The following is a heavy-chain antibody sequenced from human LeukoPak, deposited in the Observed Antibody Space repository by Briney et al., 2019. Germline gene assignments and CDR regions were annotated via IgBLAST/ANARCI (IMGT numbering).Heavy chain of an antibody. V-gene: IGHV3-30-3*01. D-gene: IGHD3-22*01. Sequence: GGSLRLSCAASAFTFSHYAMHWVRQAPGKGLQWVALISYDGSDKYYSDSVQGRFTISRDNSKNTLYLQMNSLRAEDTTVYFCVRGRYYYDSSGYLDYWGQGSLVTVSS. CDR2: ISYDGSDK. J-gene: IGHJ4*02. CDR1: AFTFSHYA. CDR3: VRGRYYYDSSGYLDY.